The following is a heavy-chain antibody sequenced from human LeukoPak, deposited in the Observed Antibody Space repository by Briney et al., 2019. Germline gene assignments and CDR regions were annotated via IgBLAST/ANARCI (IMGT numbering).Heavy chain of an antibody. Sequence: PGGSLRLSCAASGFTFSSCAMSWVRQAPGKGLEWVSAVSANGAGTYYTDSVKGRFTISRDNSKNTLYLQMNSLRAEDTAVYYCAKDTDVVVPEYFQYWGQGTLVTVSS. CDR3: AKDTDVVVPEYFQY. J-gene: IGHJ1*01. CDR2: VSANGAGT. V-gene: IGHV3-23*01. CDR1: GFTFSSCA. D-gene: IGHD2-15*01.